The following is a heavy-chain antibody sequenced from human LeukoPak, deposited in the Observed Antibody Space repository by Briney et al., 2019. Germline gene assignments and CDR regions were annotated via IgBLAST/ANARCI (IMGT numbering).Heavy chain of an antibody. V-gene: IGHV3-21*04. J-gene: IGHJ4*02. CDR1: GFTFSSYS. D-gene: IGHD6-19*01. Sequence: PGGSLRLSCAASGFTFSSYSMNWVRQAPGKGLEWVSSISSSSSYIYYADSVKGRFTISRDNAKNSLYLQMNSLRAEDTAVYYCVSRYSSGWYGPFDYWGQGTLVTVSS. CDR2: ISSSSSYI. CDR3: VSRYSSGWYGPFDY.